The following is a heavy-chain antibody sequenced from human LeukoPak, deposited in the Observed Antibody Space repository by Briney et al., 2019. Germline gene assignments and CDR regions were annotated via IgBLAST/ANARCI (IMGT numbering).Heavy chain of an antibody. CDR2: ISSSGSTI. Sequence: GGSLRLSCAASGFTFSSYEMNWVRRAPGKGLEWISYISSSGSTIHYADSVKGRFTISRDNAKNSLYLQMNSLRAEDTAVYYCARGGFDWLLFNYYYYMDVWGKGTTVTISS. CDR3: ARGGFDWLLFNYYYYMDV. D-gene: IGHD3-9*01. J-gene: IGHJ6*03. V-gene: IGHV3-48*03. CDR1: GFTFSSYE.